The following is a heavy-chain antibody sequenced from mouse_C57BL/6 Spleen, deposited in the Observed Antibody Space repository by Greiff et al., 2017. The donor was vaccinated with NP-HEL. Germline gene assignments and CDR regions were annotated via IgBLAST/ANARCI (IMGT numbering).Heavy chain of an antibody. Sequence: EVKLMESGGGLVKPGGSLKLSCAASGFTFSDYGMHWVRQAPEKGLEWVAYISSGSSTIYYADTVKGRFTISRDNAKNTLFLQMTSLRSEDTAMYYCAREGGYDEGFDYWGQGTTLTVSS. CDR3: AREGGYDEGFDY. D-gene: IGHD2-2*01. CDR2: ISSGSSTI. V-gene: IGHV5-17*01. CDR1: GFTFSDYG. J-gene: IGHJ2*01.